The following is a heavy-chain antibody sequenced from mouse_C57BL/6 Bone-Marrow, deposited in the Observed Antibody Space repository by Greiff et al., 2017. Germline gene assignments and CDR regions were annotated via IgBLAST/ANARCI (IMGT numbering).Heavy chain of an antibody. V-gene: IGHV3-6*01. CDR3: ARRGNYGYFDV. D-gene: IGHD2-1*01. J-gene: IGHJ1*03. CDR2: ISYDGSN. Sequence: EVKLVESGPGLVKPSQSLSLTCSVTGYSITSGYYWNWIRQFPGNKLEWMGYISYDGSNNYNPSLKNRISITRDTSKNQFFLKLNSVTTEDTATYYCARRGNYGYFDVWGTGTTVTVSS. CDR1: GYSITSGYY.